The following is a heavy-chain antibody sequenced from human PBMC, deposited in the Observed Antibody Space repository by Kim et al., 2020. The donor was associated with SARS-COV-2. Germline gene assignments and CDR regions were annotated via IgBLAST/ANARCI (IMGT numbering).Heavy chain of an antibody. CDR2: ISGSGGST. Sequence: GGSLRLSCAASGFTFSSYAMSWVRQAPGKGLEWVSAISGSGGSTYYADSVKGRFTISRDNSKNTLYLQMNSLRAEDTAVYYCAKGGVLRYFDWLPANYFDYWGQGTLVTVSS. D-gene: IGHD3-9*01. J-gene: IGHJ4*02. V-gene: IGHV3-23*01. CDR3: AKGGVLRYFDWLPANYFDY. CDR1: GFTFSSYA.